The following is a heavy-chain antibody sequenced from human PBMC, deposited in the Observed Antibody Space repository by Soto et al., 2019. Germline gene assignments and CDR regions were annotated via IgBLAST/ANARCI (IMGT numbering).Heavy chain of an antibody. CDR1: GYTFTSYA. D-gene: IGHD1-26*01. V-gene: IGHV1-3*01. Sequence: GASVKVSCKASGYTFTSYAMHWVRQAPGQRLEWMGWINAGNGNTKYSQKFQGRVTITRDTSVSTAYMELSSLRSEDTAVYYCARVGEGATSKYYYYYGMDVWGQGTTVTVSS. CDR2: INAGNGNT. J-gene: IGHJ6*02. CDR3: ARVGEGATSKYYYYYGMDV.